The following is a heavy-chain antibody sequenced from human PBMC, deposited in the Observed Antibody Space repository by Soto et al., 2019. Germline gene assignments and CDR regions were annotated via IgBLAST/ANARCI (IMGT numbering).Heavy chain of an antibody. D-gene: IGHD2-15*01. CDR1: GFTFSSYG. CDR2: ISYDGSDK. J-gene: IGHJ1*01. CDR3: ANGVVVATNYVQH. V-gene: IGHV3-30*18. Sequence: QVQLVESGGGVVQPGRSLRLSCAASGFTFSSYGMHWVRQAPGKGLEWVAVISYDGSDKYYADSVKGRFTISRDNSNNKLYLQMDSLRAADTAVYYCANGVVVATNYVQHWGQGTLVTVSS.